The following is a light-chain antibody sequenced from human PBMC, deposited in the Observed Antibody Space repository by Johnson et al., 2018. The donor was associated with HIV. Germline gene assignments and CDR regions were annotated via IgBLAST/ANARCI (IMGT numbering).Light chain of an antibody. V-gene: IGLV1-51*02. CDR3: GTWNSSLSAGGV. Sequence: QSVLTQPPSVSAAPGQKVTISCSGSNSNIGNNYISWYQHLPGTAPKLLIYENNKRPSGIPDRFSGSKSDTSATLGITGLQTGDEADYYCGTWNSSLSAGGVFGTGTKVTVL. CDR1: NSNIGNNY. CDR2: ENN. J-gene: IGLJ1*01.